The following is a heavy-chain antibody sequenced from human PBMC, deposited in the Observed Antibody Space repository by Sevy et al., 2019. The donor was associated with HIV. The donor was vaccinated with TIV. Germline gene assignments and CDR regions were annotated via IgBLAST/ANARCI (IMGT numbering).Heavy chain of an antibody. V-gene: IGHV3-7*01. CDR3: VPSGGGHAGY. CDR1: GFTLSSRW. Sequence: QGGSLRLSCAASGFTLSSRWMSWVRQAPGKGLEWVANIKQDGSEKYYVDSVKDRFTISRDNAKNSLYLQMNSLRAEDTAVYYCVPSGGGHAGYWGQGTLVTVSS. CDR2: IKQDGSEK. D-gene: IGHD2-15*01. J-gene: IGHJ4*02.